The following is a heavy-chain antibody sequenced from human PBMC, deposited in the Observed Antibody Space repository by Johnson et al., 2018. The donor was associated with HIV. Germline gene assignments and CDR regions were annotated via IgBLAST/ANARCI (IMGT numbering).Heavy chain of an antibody. CDR2: ISGSVGSK. D-gene: IGHD1-26*01. CDR1: GFTFSSYA. Sequence: VQLVESGGGLVKPGGSLRLSCAASGFTFSSYAMSWVRQAPGKGLEWVSAISGSVGSKNYADSVKGRFTISRDNSKNTLYLQMNSLRAEDTAVYYCAKDSPGWLVGAIGEDAFDIWGQGTMVTVSS. CDR3: AKDSPGWLVGAIGEDAFDI. J-gene: IGHJ3*02. V-gene: IGHV3-23*04.